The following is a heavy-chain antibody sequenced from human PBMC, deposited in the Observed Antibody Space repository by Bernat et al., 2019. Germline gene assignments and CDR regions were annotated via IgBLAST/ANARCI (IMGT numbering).Heavy chain of an antibody. CDR3: ASRVFCSGGSCSRPDSFDL. J-gene: IGHJ3*01. CDR1: GFIFSDYY. CDR2: ISGSGGTV. V-gene: IGHV3-11*01. Sequence: QVQLVESGGGLVNPEGSLKLTCAASGFIFSDYYMSWIRQAPGKGLEWISYISGSGGTVYYADSVKGRFIISRDNVKNSMDLQMNSLRAEDTAVYYCASRVFCSGGSCSRPDSFDLWGQGTLVTVSS. D-gene: IGHD2-15*01.